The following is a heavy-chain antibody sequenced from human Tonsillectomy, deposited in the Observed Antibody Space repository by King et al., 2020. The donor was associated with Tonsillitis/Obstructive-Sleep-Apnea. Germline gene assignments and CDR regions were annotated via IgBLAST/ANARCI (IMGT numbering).Heavy chain of an antibody. V-gene: IGHV4-59*01. D-gene: IGHD2-2*01. Sequence: QLQESGPGLLKPSETLSLTCTVSGGSITSYYWSWIRQPPGKGLEWIGYIYYSGSTNYNPSLTSRVTISVDTSKNQFSLKLNSVTAADSAVYYCARMGSSTSPAKVWGQGTLVTVFS. CDR3: ARMGSSTSPAKV. CDR2: IYYSGST. J-gene: IGHJ4*02. CDR1: GGSITSYY.